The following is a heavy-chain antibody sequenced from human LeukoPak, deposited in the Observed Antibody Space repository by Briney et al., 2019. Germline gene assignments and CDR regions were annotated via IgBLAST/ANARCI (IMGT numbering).Heavy chain of an antibody. CDR2: IYYSGST. J-gene: IGHJ5*02. D-gene: IGHD2-2*01. Sequence: SETLSLTCTVSGGSISSHYWSWIRQPPGKGLEWIGYIYYSGSTNYNPSLKSRVTISVDTSKNQFSLKLSSVTAADTAVYYCARFVEASSTLEMGFDPWGLGTLVTVSS. CDR1: GGSISSHY. V-gene: IGHV4-59*11. CDR3: ARFVEASSTLEMGFDP.